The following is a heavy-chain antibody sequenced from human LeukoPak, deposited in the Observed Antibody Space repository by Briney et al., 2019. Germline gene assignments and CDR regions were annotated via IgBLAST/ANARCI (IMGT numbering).Heavy chain of an antibody. D-gene: IGHD1-26*01. V-gene: IGHV5-51*01. CDR1: GYSFTSYW. Sequence: GESLKISCKGSGYSFTSYWIGWVRQMPGKGLEWMGIIYPGDSDTRYSPSFQGQVTISADKSISTAYLQWSSLKASDTAMYYCARSTRPVGATIYAFDIWGQGTMVTVSS. J-gene: IGHJ3*02. CDR2: IYPGDSDT. CDR3: ARSTRPVGATIYAFDI.